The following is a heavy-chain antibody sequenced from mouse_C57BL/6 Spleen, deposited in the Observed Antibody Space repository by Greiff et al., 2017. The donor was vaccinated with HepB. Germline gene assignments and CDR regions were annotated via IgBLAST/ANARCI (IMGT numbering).Heavy chain of an antibody. CDR2: IDPSDSYT. J-gene: IGHJ4*01. Sequence: QVQLQQPGAELVKPGASVKLSCKASGYTFTSYWMQWVKQRPGQGLEWIGEIDPSDSYTNYNQKFKGKATLTVDTSSSTAYMQLRSLTSEDSAVYYCARRVAKAAMDYWGQGTSVTVSS. CDR3: ARRVAKAAMDY. CDR1: GYTFTSYW. V-gene: IGHV1-50*01. D-gene: IGHD1-1*01.